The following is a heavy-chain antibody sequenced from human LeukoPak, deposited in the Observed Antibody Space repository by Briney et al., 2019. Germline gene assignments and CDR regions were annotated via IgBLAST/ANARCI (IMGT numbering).Heavy chain of an antibody. CDR3: ARRLGATQPYFDF. D-gene: IGHD1-26*01. CDR2: IYPGDSDT. V-gene: IGHV5-51*01. CDR1: GYSSTTYW. J-gene: IGHJ4*02. Sequence: GESLKISCKGSGYSSTTYWIGWVRQMPGKGLESMGIIYPGDSDTRYNPSFQGQVTISADKSISTAYLQWSGLKASDTAMYYCARRLGATQPYFDFWGQGALVTVSS.